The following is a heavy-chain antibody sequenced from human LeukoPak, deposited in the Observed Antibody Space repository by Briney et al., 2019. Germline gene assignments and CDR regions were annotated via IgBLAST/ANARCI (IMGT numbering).Heavy chain of an antibody. V-gene: IGHV1-18*01. CDR2: ISGQNDDT. D-gene: IGHD2-15*01. J-gene: IGHJ6*03. CDR3: ARAGYCSGGSCYPYYSYYYMDV. CDR1: GYTFTSYA. Sequence: GASVKVSCKASGYTFTSYAISWVRQAPGQGLEWMGWISGQNDDTNYAQRLQGRVTMTTDTSTSTAYMELRRLRSDYTAVSYCARAGYCSGGSCYPYYSYYYMDVWGKGTTVTVSS.